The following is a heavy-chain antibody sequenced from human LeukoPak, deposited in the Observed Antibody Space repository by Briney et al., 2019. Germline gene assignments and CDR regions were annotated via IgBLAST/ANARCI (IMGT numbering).Heavy chain of an antibody. Sequence: GGSLRLSCAASGFTFSSYAISWVRQAPGKGLEWVSDISGIVGSTYHGDSVKGRFTSSRDNSMKTMYLQMNSLRAEDTAVYYCVRRRTGGSSKFPWDYWGQGTLVTVSS. D-gene: IGHD1-26*01. CDR1: GFTFSSYA. V-gene: IGHV3-23*01. J-gene: IGHJ4*02. CDR3: VRRRTGGSSKFPWDY. CDR2: ISGIVGST.